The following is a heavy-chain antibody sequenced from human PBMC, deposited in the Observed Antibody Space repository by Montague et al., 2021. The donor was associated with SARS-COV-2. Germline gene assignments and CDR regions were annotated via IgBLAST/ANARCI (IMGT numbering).Heavy chain of an antibody. V-gene: IGHV4-4*02. CDR2: IHHSGST. CDR3: ARGGYGGWTGYYFDY. Sequence: SETLSLTCAVSGGSISSSNWWSWVRQPPGKGLEWIGEIHHSGSTNYNPSLKSRVTMSVDRSKNHFSLRLSSVTAADTAMYYWARGGYGGWTGYYFDYWGLGTLVTVSS. D-gene: IGHD4/OR15-4a*01. CDR1: GGSISSSNW. J-gene: IGHJ4*02.